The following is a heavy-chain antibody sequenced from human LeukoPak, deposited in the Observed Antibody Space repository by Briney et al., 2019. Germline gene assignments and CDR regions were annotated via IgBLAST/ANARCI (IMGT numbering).Heavy chain of an antibody. CDR1: GGSISSYY. D-gene: IGHD3-10*01. CDR3: ARDQSWITMVRGAVYYGMDV. CDR2: IYYSGST. Sequence: SETLSLTCTVSGGSISSYYWSWIRQPPGKGLEWIGYIYYSGSTNYNPSLKSRVTISVDTSKNQFSLKLSSVTAAYTAVYYCARDQSWITMVRGAVYYGMDVWGKGTTVTVSS. J-gene: IGHJ6*04. V-gene: IGHV4-59*01.